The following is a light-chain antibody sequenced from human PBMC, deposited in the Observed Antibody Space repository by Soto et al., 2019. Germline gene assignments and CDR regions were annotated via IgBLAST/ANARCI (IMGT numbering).Light chain of an antibody. V-gene: IGKV1-27*01. CDR3: PKYNSAPRA. Sequence: DIQMTHSPSSLSASVGDRVTITCRASQGISNYLAWYQQKPGKVPKLLIYAASTLQSGVPSRFSGSGSGTDLTLTISSLQPEDVETYYCPKYNSAPRAVGQGTKVDIK. CDR2: AAS. J-gene: IGKJ1*01. CDR1: QGISNY.